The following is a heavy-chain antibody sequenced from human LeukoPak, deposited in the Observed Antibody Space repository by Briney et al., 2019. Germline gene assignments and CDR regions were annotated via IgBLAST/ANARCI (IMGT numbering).Heavy chain of an antibody. Sequence: GGSLRLSRAASGFTFNNYAIHWVRQAPGKGLEWVAIISFDGGNKYYADSVKGRFTISRDNSKNTLYLQMNSLRAEDTAVYYCARDGIVGSPLFKFDYWGQGTLVTVSS. CDR3: ARDGIVGSPLFKFDY. CDR2: ISFDGGNK. D-gene: IGHD1-26*01. J-gene: IGHJ4*02. V-gene: IGHV3-30-3*01. CDR1: GFTFNNYA.